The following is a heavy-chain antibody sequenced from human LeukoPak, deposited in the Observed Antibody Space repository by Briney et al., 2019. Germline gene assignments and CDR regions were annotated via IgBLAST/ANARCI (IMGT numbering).Heavy chain of an antibody. J-gene: IGHJ5*02. D-gene: IGHD3-3*01. CDR3: ARWGYDFWSGPNWFDP. Sequence: GGSLRLSCAASGFTFSSYSMNWVRQAPGKVLEWVSYISSSSSTIYYADSVKGRFTISRDNAKNSLYLQMNSLRAEDTAVYYCARWGYDFWSGPNWFDPWGQGTLVTVSS. CDR1: GFTFSSYS. V-gene: IGHV3-48*01. CDR2: ISSSSSTI.